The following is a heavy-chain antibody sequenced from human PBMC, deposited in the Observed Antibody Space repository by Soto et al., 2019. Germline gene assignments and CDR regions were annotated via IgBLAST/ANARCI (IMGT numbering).Heavy chain of an antibody. CDR1: GYDFSSYG. CDR2: ISASNGNR. J-gene: IGHJ4*02. CDR3: VREPQRNDY. D-gene: IGHD2-2*01. V-gene: IGHV1-18*04. Sequence: QVQLVQSGAEVKKPGASVKVSCKASGYDFSSYGISWVRQAPGQGLEWMGWISASNGNRDYAQQFQGRVTMTSDTSRTTAYMELRSLRSDDTAVYYCVREPQRNDYWCQGTLVNVSS.